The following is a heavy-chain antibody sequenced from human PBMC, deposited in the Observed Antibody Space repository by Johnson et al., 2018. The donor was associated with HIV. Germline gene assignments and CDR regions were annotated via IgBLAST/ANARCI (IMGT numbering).Heavy chain of an antibody. J-gene: IGHJ3*02. Sequence: QVQLVESGGGVVQPGGSLRLSCAASGFTFSSYGMHWVRQAPGKGLEWVAFIRFDGSNKYYADSVKGRLIMSRDNSKNTLYVEMDSLRAEDTAVYYCARDATYYYDSSGYHDAFDIWGQGTMVTVSS. CDR3: ARDATYYYDSSGYHDAFDI. CDR2: IRFDGSNK. D-gene: IGHD3-22*01. CDR1: GFTFSSYG. V-gene: IGHV3-30*02.